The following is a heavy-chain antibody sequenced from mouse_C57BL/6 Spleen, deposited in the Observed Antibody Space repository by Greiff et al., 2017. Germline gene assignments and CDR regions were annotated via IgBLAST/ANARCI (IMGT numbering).Heavy chain of an antibody. CDR2: IDPSDSYT. J-gene: IGHJ3*01. D-gene: IGHD2-1*01. V-gene: IGHV1-50*01. Sequence: VQLQQPGAELVKPGASVKLSCKASGYTFTIYWMQWVKQRPGQGLEWIGEIDPSDSYTNYNQKFKGKATLTVDTSSSTAYMQLSSLTSEDSAVYYCARGGIYYGNYEWGQGTLVTVSA. CDR1: GYTFTIYW. CDR3: ARGGIYYGNYE.